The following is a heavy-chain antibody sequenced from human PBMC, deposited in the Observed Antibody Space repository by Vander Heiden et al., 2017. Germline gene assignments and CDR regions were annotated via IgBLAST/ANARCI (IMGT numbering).Heavy chain of an antibody. V-gene: IGHV3-23*01. D-gene: IGHD3-10*01. CDR1: GFTFRGYA. CDR3: AKKGHGSGSSISFDY. J-gene: IGHJ4*02. Sequence: EVQLLESGGGLVQPGGSLRLSCAASGFTFRGYAMSWVRQAPGKGLEWVSAISGSVGSTYYADSWKGRFTISRDNSKNTLYMQMNSLRADETAVYYCAKKGHGSGSSISFDYWGQGTLVTVSS. CDR2: ISGSVGST.